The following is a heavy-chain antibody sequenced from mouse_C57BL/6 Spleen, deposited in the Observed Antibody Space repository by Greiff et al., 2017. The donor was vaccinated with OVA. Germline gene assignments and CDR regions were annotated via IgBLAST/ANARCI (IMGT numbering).Heavy chain of an antibody. J-gene: IGHJ3*01. CDR2: INPNNGGT. CDR3: ARWDYDGAPWFAY. D-gene: IGHD2-4*01. V-gene: IGHV1-26*01. CDR1: GYTFTDYY. Sequence: EVQLQQSGPELVKPGASVKISCKASGYTFTDYYMNWVKQSHGKSLEWIGDINPNNGGTSYNQKFKGKATLTVDKSSSTAYMELRSLTSEDSAVYYCARWDYDGAPWFAYWGQGTLVTVSA.